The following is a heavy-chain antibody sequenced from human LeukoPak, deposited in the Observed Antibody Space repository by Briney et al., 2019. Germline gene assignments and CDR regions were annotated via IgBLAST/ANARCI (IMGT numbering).Heavy chain of an antibody. V-gene: IGHV1-2*02. CDR2: INPNSGGT. D-gene: IGHD3-10*01. CDR3: ARDFVLWFGELSGFDP. CDR1: GYTFTGYY. J-gene: IGHJ5*02. Sequence: ASVKVSCKASGYTFTGYYMHWVRHAPGQGLEWMGWINPNSGGTNYAQKFQGRVTMTRDTSISTAYMELSRLRSDDTAVYYCARDFVLWFGELSGFDPWGQGTLVTVSS.